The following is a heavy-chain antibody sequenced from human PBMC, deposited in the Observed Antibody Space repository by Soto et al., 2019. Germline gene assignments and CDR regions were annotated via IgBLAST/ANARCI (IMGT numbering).Heavy chain of an antibody. CDR1: GGSIGNSY. CDR3: ARHSSSWPIFDY. V-gene: IGHV4-59*08. J-gene: IGHJ4*02. D-gene: IGHD6-13*01. CDR2: IYYSGSS. Sequence: QVQLQESGPGLVKPSETLSLTCTVSGGSIGNSYWSWIRQSPGKGLEWIGYIYYSGSSNYNPSLKSRVSISEDTSKNQFSLKLSSVTAADTAVYYCARHSSSWPIFDYWGQGTLVIVCS.